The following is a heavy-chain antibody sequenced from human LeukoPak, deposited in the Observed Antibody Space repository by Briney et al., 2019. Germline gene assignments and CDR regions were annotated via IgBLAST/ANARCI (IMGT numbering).Heavy chain of an antibody. Sequence: SETLSLTCAVYGGSFSGYYWSWIRQPPGKGLEWIGEINHSGSTKYNPSLKSRVTISLDTSKNRFSLNLSSVSAADTAIYYFARGRNVAAAGPIDVWGKGTTVAVSS. J-gene: IGHJ6*03. V-gene: IGHV4-34*01. CDR1: GGSFSGYY. CDR3: ARGRNVAAAGPIDV. CDR2: INHSGST. D-gene: IGHD6-13*01.